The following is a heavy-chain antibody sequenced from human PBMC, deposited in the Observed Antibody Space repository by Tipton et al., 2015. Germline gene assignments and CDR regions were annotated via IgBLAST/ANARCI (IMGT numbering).Heavy chain of an antibody. Sequence: TLSLTCTVSGVSISSYYWTWIRQPPGKELEWIGYIQYSGSTNYNPSLKSRVTISVDTSKSQFSLKLTSVTAADTAMYYCARARGRHGGLLDSWGQGTLVIVSS. V-gene: IGHV4-59*07. CDR2: IQYSGST. CDR3: ARARGRHGGLLDS. CDR1: GVSISSYY. J-gene: IGHJ4*02. D-gene: IGHD4-23*01.